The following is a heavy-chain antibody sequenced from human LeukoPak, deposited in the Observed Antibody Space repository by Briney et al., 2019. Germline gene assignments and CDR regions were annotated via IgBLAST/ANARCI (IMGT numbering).Heavy chain of an antibody. Sequence: GGSLRLSCAASGFTFSSYWMSWVRQAPGRGLEWVANIKQDGSEKYYVDSVKGRFTISRNNAKNSLYMQMNSLRAEDTAVYYCGRSAAAGFFDYWGQGTLVTVSS. J-gene: IGHJ4*02. V-gene: IGHV3-7*03. D-gene: IGHD6-13*01. CDR2: IKQDGSEK. CDR3: GRSAAAGFFDY. CDR1: GFTFSSYW.